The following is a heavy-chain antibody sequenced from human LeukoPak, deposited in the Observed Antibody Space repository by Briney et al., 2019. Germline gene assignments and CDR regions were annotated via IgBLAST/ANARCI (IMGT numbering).Heavy chain of an antibody. J-gene: IGHJ4*02. V-gene: IGHV4-39*07. D-gene: IGHD5-24*01. CDR1: GGSISSSSYY. CDR2: IYYSGST. CDR3: ARSRWLQPKTG. Sequence: QPSETLSLTCTVSGGSISSSSYYWGWIRQPPGKGLEWIGSIYYSGSTYYNPSLKSRVTISVDTSKNQFSLKLSSVTAADTAVYYCARSRWLQPKTGWGQGTLVTVSS.